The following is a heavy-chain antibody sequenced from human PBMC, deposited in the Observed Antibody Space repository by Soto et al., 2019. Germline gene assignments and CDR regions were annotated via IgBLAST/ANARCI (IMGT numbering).Heavy chain of an antibody. Sequence: QITLNESGPTVVRPTETLTLTCRFSGFSLTTSGVGVGWIRQSPGKAPEWLALIYWDDDKRYSASLKSRLTITKATFKNQVVLTVSDLDPTDTATYYCAHRVLRTVFGLVTTTAIYFDFWGQGTPVAFSS. D-gene: IGHD3-3*01. V-gene: IGHV2-5*02. CDR1: GFSLTTSGVG. CDR3: AHRVLRTVFGLVTTTAIYFDF. J-gene: IGHJ4*02. CDR2: IYWDDDK.